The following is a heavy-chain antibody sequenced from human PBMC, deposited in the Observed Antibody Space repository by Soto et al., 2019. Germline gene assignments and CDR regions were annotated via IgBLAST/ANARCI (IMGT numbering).Heavy chain of an antibody. D-gene: IGHD3-22*01. CDR3: ARDGVSSGYYYYYYYGMDV. Sequence: AETLYLTCTVSGGSITGYFWCWIRQPPWRGLEWIGYIYYAGNTLYTPSLNNRVTISVDTSKNQFSLELSSVTAADMAVYYCARDGVSSGYYYYYYYGMDVWGQGTTVT. J-gene: IGHJ6*02. V-gene: IGHV4-59*01. CDR2: IYYAGNT. CDR1: GGSITGYF.